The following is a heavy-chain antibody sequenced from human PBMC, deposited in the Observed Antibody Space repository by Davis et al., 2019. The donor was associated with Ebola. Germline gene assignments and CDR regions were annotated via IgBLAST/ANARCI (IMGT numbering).Heavy chain of an antibody. Sequence: SETLSLTCTVSGDSVSRHYWSWIRQPPGKGLEWIGSIYYSGSTYYNPSLKSRVTISVDTSKNQFSLKLSSVTAADTAVYYCARGVELGIFFGYFDLWGRGTLVTVSS. D-gene: IGHD7-27*01. CDR1: GDSVSRHY. CDR3: ARGVELGIFFGYFDL. J-gene: IGHJ2*01. V-gene: IGHV4-59*05. CDR2: IYYSGST.